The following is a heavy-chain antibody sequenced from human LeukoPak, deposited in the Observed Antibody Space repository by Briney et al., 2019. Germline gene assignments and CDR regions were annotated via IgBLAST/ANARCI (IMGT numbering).Heavy chain of an antibody. J-gene: IGHJ4*02. D-gene: IGHD1-1*01. V-gene: IGHV3-23*01. CDR1: GFTFSSYA. CDR2: ISGSGGST. CDR3: AKDGTTTITFDY. Sequence: PGGSLRLSCVASGFTFSSYAMSWVRQAPGKGPEWVSVISGSGGSTYYRDSVKGRFTISRDNSKNTLYLQMNSLRAEDTAVYYCAKDGTTTITFDYWGQGTLVTVSS.